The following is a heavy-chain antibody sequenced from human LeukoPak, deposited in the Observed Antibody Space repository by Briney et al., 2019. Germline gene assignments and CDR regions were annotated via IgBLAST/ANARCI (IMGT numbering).Heavy chain of an antibody. CDR3: ARSSARITMIVVDLDY. CDR1: GYTFTSYD. V-gene: IGHV1-8*03. CDR2: MNPNSGNT. D-gene: IGHD3-22*01. Sequence: ASVKVSCKASGYTFTSYDINWVRQATGQGLEWMGWMNPNSGNTGYAQKFQGRVTITRNTSISTAYMELSSLRSEDTAVYYCARSSARITMIVVDLDYWGQGTLVTVSS. J-gene: IGHJ4*02.